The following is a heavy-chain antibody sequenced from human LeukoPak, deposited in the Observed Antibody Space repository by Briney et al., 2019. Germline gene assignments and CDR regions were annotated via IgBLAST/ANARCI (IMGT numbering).Heavy chain of an antibody. CDR3: ARGPRITIFGVVMANDAFDI. CDR1: GYTFTSYG. CDR2: ISGYNGNT. V-gene: IGHV1-18*01. J-gene: IGHJ3*02. Sequence: GASVKVSCKASGYTFTSYGISWVRQAPGQGLEWMGWISGYNGNTNYAQQKLQGRVTMTTDTSTSTAYMELRSLRSDDTAVYYCARGPRITIFGVVMANDAFDIWGQGTMVTVSS. D-gene: IGHD3-3*01.